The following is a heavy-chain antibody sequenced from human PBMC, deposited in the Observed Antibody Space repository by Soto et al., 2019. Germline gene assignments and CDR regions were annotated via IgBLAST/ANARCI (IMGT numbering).Heavy chain of an antibody. D-gene: IGHD6-19*01. J-gene: IGHJ4*02. CDR3: AKDIASYSSGPDY. Sequence: SLRLSCAASGFTFDDYAMHWVRQAPGKGLEWVSGISWNSGSIGYADSVKGRFTISRDNAKNSLYLQMNSLRAEDTALYYCAKDIASYSSGPDYWGQGTLVTVSS. V-gene: IGHV3-9*01. CDR1: GFTFDDYA. CDR2: ISWNSGSI.